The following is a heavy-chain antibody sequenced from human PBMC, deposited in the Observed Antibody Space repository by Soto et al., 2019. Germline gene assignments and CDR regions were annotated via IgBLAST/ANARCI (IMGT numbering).Heavy chain of an antibody. Sequence: GGSLRLSCAASGFTFSSYGMHWVRQAPGKGLERVAVIWYDGSNKYYADSVKGRFTISRDNSKNTLYLQMNSLRAEDTAVYYCARDQGYYDSSGYYCLDYWGQGTLVTVSA. CDR3: ARDQGYYDSSGYYCLDY. CDR1: GFTFSSYG. CDR2: IWYDGSNK. V-gene: IGHV3-33*01. D-gene: IGHD3-22*01. J-gene: IGHJ4*02.